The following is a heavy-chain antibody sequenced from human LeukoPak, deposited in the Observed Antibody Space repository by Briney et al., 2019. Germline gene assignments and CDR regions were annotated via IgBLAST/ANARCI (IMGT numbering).Heavy chain of an antibody. CDR1: GGSISSSSYY. J-gene: IGHJ4*02. CDR2: IYYSGST. D-gene: IGHD6-19*01. CDR3: ARDSSSVLDY. V-gene: IGHV4-39*07. Sequence: PSETLSLTCTVSGGSISSSSYYWGWIRQPPGKGLEWIGSIYYSGSTYYNPSLKSRVTISVDTSKNQFSLKLSSVTAADTAVYYCARDSSSVLDYWGQGTLVTVSS.